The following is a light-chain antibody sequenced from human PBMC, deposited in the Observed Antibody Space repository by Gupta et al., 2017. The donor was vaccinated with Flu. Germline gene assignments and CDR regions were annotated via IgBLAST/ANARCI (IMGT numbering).Light chain of an antibody. V-gene: IGLV2-8*01. CDR2: EVT. CDR1: SSDVGGSKY. J-gene: IGLJ3*02. Sequence: SVTISCTGTSSDVGGSKYVSWYQQHPAKAPKLMIYEVTKRPSGVPDRFSGSKSGNTASLTVSGLQAEDEADYYCSSYAGSNSWVFGGGTELTVL. CDR3: SSYAGSNSWV.